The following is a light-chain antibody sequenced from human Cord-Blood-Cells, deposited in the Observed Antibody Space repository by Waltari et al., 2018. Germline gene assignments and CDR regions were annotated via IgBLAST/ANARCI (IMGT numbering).Light chain of an antibody. Sequence: QSALTQPRSVSGSPGQSVTISCTGTSSDVGGYNYVSWYPQHPGKAPKLMIYDVSKRPSGVPDRFSGSKSGNTASLTISWLQAEDEADYYCCSYAGSYVFGTGTKVTVL. CDR1: SSDVGGYNY. V-gene: IGLV2-11*01. J-gene: IGLJ1*01. CDR2: DVS. CDR3: CSYAGSYV.